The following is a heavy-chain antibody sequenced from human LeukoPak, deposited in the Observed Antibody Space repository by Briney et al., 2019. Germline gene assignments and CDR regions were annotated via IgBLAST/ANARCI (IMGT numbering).Heavy chain of an antibody. J-gene: IGHJ2*01. D-gene: IGHD6-6*01. CDR1: GGSISSSSYY. V-gene: IGHV4-39*01. CDR3: ARTSAARPNYWYFDL. CDR2: IYYSGST. Sequence: SETLSLTCTVSGGSISSSSYYWGWIRQPPGKGLEWIGSIYYSGSTYYNPSLKSRVTISVDTSKNQFSLKLSSVTAADTAVYYCARTSAARPNYWYFDLWGRGTLVTVSS.